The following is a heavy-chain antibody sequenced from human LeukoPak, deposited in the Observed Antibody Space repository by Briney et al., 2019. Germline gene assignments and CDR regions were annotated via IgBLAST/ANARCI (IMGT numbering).Heavy chain of an antibody. Sequence: PSETLSLTCAVYGGSFSGYYWSWIRQPPGKGLEWIGYIYYSGSTYYNPSLKSRVTISVDTSKNQFSLKLSSVTAADTAVYYCARVGRIAARPNRLPAVANDYWGQGTLVTVSS. CDR3: ARVGRIAARPNRLPAVANDY. CDR1: GGSFSGYY. V-gene: IGHV4-30-4*01. J-gene: IGHJ4*02. CDR2: IYYSGST. D-gene: IGHD6-6*01.